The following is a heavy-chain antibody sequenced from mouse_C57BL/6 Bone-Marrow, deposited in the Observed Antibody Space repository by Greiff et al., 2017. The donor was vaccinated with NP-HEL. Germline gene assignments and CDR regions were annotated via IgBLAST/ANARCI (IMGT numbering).Heavy chain of an antibody. CDR3: ARSYGLAY. CDR2: ISNGGGST. Sequence: EVKLVESGGGLVQPGGSLKLSCAASGFTFSDYYMYWVRQTPEKRLEWVAYISNGGGSTYYPDTVKGRFTISRDNAKNTLYLQMSRLKSEDTAMYYCARSYGLAYWGQGTLVTVSA. CDR1: GFTFSDYY. V-gene: IGHV5-12*01. D-gene: IGHD1-1*02. J-gene: IGHJ3*01.